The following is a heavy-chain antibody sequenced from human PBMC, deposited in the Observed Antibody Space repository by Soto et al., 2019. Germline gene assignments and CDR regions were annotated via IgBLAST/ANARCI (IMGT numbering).Heavy chain of an antibody. Sequence: EVQLVESGGGLVQPGGSLRLSCVASEFTFSSFEMNWVRQAPGKGLEWVSYISSSGSTIYYTDSVKGRFTISRDNAKKSLYLQMNSLRAEDTAVYYCVRFGGAAAGPGDYWGQGTLVPVSS. CDR2: ISSSGSTI. CDR3: VRFGGAAAGPGDY. D-gene: IGHD6-13*01. J-gene: IGHJ4*02. V-gene: IGHV3-48*03. CDR1: EFTFSSFE.